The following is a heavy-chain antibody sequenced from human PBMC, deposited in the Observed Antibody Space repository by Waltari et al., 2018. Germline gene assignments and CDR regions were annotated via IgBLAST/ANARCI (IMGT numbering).Heavy chain of an antibody. CDR1: GYTFTAYL. CDR3: ARALLGLTNRLDV. V-gene: IGHV7-4-1*02. D-gene: IGHD4-17*01. J-gene: IGHJ6*02. Sequence: QVQLAQSGSELKEPGASVKVSCRTSGYTFTAYLINWVRQAPGQGLEWMVWINTKNGHPTYVQGFTGRFVFSLDTSVSTTYLQITGLKAEDTAVYFCARALLGLTNRLDVWGQGTTVTISS. CDR2: INTKNGHP.